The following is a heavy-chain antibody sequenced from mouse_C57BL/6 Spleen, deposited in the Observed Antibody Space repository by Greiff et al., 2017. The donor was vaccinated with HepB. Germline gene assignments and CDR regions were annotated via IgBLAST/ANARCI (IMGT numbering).Heavy chain of an antibody. J-gene: IGHJ3*01. V-gene: IGHV1-50*01. CDR1: GYTFTSYW. Sequence: QVQLLQPGAELVKPGASVKLSCKASGYTFTSYWMQWVKQRPGQGLEWIGEIDPSDSYTNYNQKFKGKATLTVDTSSSTAYMQLSSLTSEDSAVYYCARRGYSKGFAYWGQGTLVTVSA. D-gene: IGHD2-5*01. CDR2: IDPSDSYT. CDR3: ARRGYSKGFAY.